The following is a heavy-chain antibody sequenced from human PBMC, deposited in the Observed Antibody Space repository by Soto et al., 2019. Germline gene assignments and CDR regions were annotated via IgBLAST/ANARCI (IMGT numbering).Heavy chain of an antibody. J-gene: IGHJ6*02. Sequence: ASVKVSCKVSGYTLTELSMHWVRQAPGKGLEWMGGFDPEDGETIYAQKFQGRVTMTEDTSTDTAYMELSSLRSEDTAVYYCATDLVTCFGVVIRDHYGMDGWGQGTTVTVSS. D-gene: IGHD3-3*01. V-gene: IGHV1-24*01. CDR1: GYTLTELS. CDR3: ATDLVTCFGVVIRDHYGMDG. CDR2: FDPEDGET.